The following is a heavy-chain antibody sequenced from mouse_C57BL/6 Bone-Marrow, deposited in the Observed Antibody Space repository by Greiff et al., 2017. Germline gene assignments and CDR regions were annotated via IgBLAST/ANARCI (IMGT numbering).Heavy chain of an antibody. J-gene: IGHJ4*01. Sequence: EVHLVESGGGLVKPGGSLKLSCAASGFTFSSYAMSWVRQTPEKRLEWVATISDGGSYTYYPDNVKGRFTISRDNAKNNLYLQMSHLKSEDTAMYYCARDWVTGSSPYAMDYWGQGTSVTVSS. CDR3: ARDWVTGSSPYAMDY. D-gene: IGHD1-1*01. CDR2: ISDGGSYT. CDR1: GFTFSSYA. V-gene: IGHV5-4*01.